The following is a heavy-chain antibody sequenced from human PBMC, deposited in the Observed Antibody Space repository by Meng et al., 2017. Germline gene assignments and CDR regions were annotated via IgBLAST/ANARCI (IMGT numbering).Heavy chain of an antibody. CDR2: INHSGST. CDR3: ARRGIAARPFYY. Sequence: QVQFTQWGAGPFKPSRTLSLTVAVYGGSFVGYYWSWIRQPPGKGLEWIGEINHSGSTNYNPSLKSRVTISVDTSKNQFSLKLSSVTAADTAVYYCARRGIAARPFYYWGQGTLVTVSS. D-gene: IGHD6-6*01. CDR1: GGSFVGYY. V-gene: IGHV4-34*01. J-gene: IGHJ4*02.